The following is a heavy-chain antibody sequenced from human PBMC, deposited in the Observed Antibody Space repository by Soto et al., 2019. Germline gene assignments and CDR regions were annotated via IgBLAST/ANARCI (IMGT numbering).Heavy chain of an antibody. CDR2: INHGGST. CDR1: GGSFSGYY. Sequence: SETLSVTCAVYGGSFSGYYWSWIRQPPGKGLEWIGEINHGGSTNYNPSLKSRVTISVDTSKNQFSLKLSSVTAADTAVYYCARGAGRGAARLYYYYGMDVWGQGTTVTVSS. V-gene: IGHV4-34*01. J-gene: IGHJ6*02. CDR3: ARGAGRGAARLYYYYGMDV. D-gene: IGHD6-6*01.